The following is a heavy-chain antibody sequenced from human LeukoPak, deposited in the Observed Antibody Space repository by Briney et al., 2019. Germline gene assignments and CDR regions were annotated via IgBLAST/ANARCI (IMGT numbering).Heavy chain of an antibody. CDR2: ITPSSGGT. D-gene: IGHD1-1*01. V-gene: IGHV1-2*02. CDR1: GYALTDYY. J-gene: IGHJ3*02. CDR3: AKVASTTRRHDAFDI. Sequence: ASVKVSCKASGYALTDYYIHWVRQAPGQGLEWMGWITPSSGGTIYAQKFQGRATMTRDMSISTAYMELSRLRSDDTAVYYCAKVASTTRRHDAFDIWGQGTLVTVSS.